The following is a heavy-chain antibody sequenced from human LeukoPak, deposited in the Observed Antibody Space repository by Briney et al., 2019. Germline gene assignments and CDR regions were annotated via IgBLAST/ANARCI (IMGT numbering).Heavy chain of an antibody. CDR2: IYHSGST. Sequence: SETLSLTCAVSGGSISSSSTNCWTWVRQPPGKGLAWIGEIYHSGSTNYNPSLKSRVTISVDTSKNQFSLKLSSVTAADTAVYYCASSRQGASAYYYYGMDVWGQGTTVTVSS. V-gene: IGHV4-4*02. D-gene: IGHD3-16*01. CDR3: ASSRQGASAYYYYGMDV. CDR1: GGSISSSSTNC. J-gene: IGHJ6*02.